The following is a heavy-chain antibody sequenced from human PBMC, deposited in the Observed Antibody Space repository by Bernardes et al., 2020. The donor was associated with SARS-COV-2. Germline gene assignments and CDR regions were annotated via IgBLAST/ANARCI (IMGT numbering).Heavy chain of an antibody. CDR1: GFTFSSSD. D-gene: IGHD2-21*02. J-gene: IGHJ6*02. Sequence: VESLFLSCAASGFTFSSSDMHWVRQATGPGLEWVSAIGTAGDTYYTGSVKGRFTISRENAKNSLYLQMNSLRAGDTAVYYCARDNGGNSDRSSRGMDVWGQGTTVTVSS. CDR2: IGTAGDT. CDR3: ARDNGGNSDRSSRGMDV. V-gene: IGHV3-13*01.